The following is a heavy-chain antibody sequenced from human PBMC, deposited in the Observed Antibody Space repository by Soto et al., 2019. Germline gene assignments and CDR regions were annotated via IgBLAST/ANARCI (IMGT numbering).Heavy chain of an antibody. CDR3: AKDLRGYYYYGMDV. CDR2: ISYDGSNK. V-gene: IGHV3-30*18. J-gene: IGHJ6*02. CDR1: GFTFSSYG. Sequence: PGGSLRLSCAASGFTFSSYGMHWVRQAPGKGLEWVAAISYDGSNKYYADSVKGRFTISRDNSKNTLYLQMNSLRAEDTAVYYCAKDLRGYYYYGMDVWGQGTTVTV. D-gene: IGHD4-17*01.